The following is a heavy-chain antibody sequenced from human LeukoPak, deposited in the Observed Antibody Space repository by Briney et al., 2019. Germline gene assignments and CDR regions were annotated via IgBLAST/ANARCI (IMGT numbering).Heavy chain of an antibody. Sequence: ASVKVSCKASGYTFNNYGISWVRQAPGQGLEWMGWINTYTGNTNYAQKLQGRVTMTTDTSTSTAYMELRSLRSDDTAVYYCARRSGYNYYYMDVGGKGTTVTVSS. J-gene: IGHJ6*03. D-gene: IGHD3-10*01. CDR2: INTYTGNT. CDR3: ARRSGYNYYYMDV. V-gene: IGHV1-18*01. CDR1: GYTFNNYG.